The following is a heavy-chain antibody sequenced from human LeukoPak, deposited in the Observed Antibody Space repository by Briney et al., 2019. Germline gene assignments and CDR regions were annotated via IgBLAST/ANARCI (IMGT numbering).Heavy chain of an antibody. V-gene: IGHV1-46*01. Sequence: ASVKVSCKASGYTFTSYYMHWVRQAPGQGLEWMGIINPSGGSTSYAQKFQGRVTMTRDTSTSTVYMELSSLRSEDTAVYYCARDPLNPRSYYDSSGYYPYWDWGQGTLVTVSS. D-gene: IGHD3-22*01. J-gene: IGHJ4*02. CDR1: GYTFTSYY. CDR3: ARDPLNPRSYYDSSGYYPYWD. CDR2: INPSGGST.